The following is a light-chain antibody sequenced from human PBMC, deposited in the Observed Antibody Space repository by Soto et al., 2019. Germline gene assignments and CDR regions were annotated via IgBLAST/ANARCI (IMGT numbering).Light chain of an antibody. CDR2: EVS. Sequence: QSVLAQPASGSGAPVGASTISCTGTSSDVGAYDFVSWYQQHPDKAPKLMIYEVSNRPSGVSYRFSGSKSVNTATLTISGLQAEDEADYYCSSYPTSSTRVFGTGTRSPS. J-gene: IGLJ1*01. V-gene: IGLV2-14*03. CDR1: SSDVGAYDF. CDR3: SSYPTSSTRV.